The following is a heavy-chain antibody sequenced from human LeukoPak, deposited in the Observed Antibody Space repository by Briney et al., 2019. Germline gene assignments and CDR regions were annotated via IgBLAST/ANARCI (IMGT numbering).Heavy chain of an antibody. CDR1: GFTFSRYW. Sequence: PGGSLRLSCAASGFTFSRYWMSWVRQAPGKGLEWVANIKEDGSEKYYVDSVKGRFTISRDNAKNSLYLQMNSRRAEDTAVYYCARDLGWLQFDYWGHGNLVTVSS. J-gene: IGHJ5*01. V-gene: IGHV3-7*05. CDR3: ARDLGWLQFDY. D-gene: IGHD5-24*01. CDR2: IKEDGSEK.